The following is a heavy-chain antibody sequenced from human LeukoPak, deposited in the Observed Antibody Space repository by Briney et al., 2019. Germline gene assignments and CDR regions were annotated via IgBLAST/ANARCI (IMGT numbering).Heavy chain of an antibody. Sequence: PGGSLRLSCAASGFTFSTYVVHWVRQAPGKGLEWVVVISYDGSNKYYADSVKGRFTISRDTSKNTLYLQMNSLRAEDTAVYYCAKDRARGGATDFDYWGQGALVTVSS. D-gene: IGHD3-16*01. CDR2: ISYDGSNK. CDR3: AKDRARGGATDFDY. V-gene: IGHV3-30*18. CDR1: GFTFSTYV. J-gene: IGHJ4*02.